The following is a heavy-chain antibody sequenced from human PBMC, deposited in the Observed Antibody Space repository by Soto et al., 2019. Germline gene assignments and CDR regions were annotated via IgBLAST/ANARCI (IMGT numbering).Heavy chain of an antibody. V-gene: IGHV3-30*18. CDR1: GFTFSSYG. CDR2: ISYDGSNK. D-gene: IGHD5-18*01. CDR3: AKDPVTAMAYYYYGMDV. J-gene: IGHJ6*02. Sequence: AGGSLRLSCAASGFTFSSYGMHWVRQAPGKGLEWVAVISYDGSNKYYADSVKGRFTISRDNSKNTLHLQMNSLRAEDTAVYYCAKDPVTAMAYYYYGMDVWGQGTTVTVSS.